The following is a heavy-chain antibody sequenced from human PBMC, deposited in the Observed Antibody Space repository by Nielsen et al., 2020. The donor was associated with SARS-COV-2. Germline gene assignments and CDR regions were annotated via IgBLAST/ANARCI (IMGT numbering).Heavy chain of an antibody. J-gene: IGHJ4*02. D-gene: IGHD4-11*01. CDR3: ARDSETTVLDY. CDR2: ISGSSNTI. V-gene: IGHV3-48*01. CDR1: GFTFSSYS. Sequence: GESLKISCGASGFTFSSYSMNWVRQAPGKGLEWVSYISGSSNTIDYADSVRGRFTISRDNAKNSLYLLMDTLRAEDTAVYYCARDSETTVLDYWGQGTLVTVSS.